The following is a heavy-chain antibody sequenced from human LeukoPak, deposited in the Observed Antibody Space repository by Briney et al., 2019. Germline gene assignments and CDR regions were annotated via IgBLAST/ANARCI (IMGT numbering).Heavy chain of an antibody. Sequence: SETLSLTCTVSGYSVSSGYYWGWIRQPPGKGLEWIGSIYHSGSTYYNPSLKSRVTISVDTSKNQFSLKLSFVTAADTAVYYCAREGIDSGSYERAFDIWGQGTMVTVSS. J-gene: IGHJ3*02. CDR2: IYHSGST. D-gene: IGHD1-26*01. CDR1: GYSVSSGYY. V-gene: IGHV4-38-2*02. CDR3: AREGIDSGSYERAFDI.